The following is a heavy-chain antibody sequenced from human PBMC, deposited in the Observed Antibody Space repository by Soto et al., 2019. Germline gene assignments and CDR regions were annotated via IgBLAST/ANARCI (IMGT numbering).Heavy chain of an antibody. CDR2: ISSSSSYI. D-gene: IGHD6-6*01. CDR1: GFTFSSYS. CDR3: ARLRSKAFDI. J-gene: IGHJ3*02. Sequence: PGGSLRLSCAASGFTFSSYSMNWVRQAPGKGLEWVSSISSSSSYIYYADSVKGRFTISRDNAKNTLYLQMNSLRAEDTAVYYCARLRSKAFDIWGQGTMVTVSS. V-gene: IGHV3-21*04.